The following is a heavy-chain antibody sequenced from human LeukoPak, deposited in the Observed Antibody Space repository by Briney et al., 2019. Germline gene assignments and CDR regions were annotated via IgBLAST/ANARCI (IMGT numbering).Heavy chain of an antibody. Sequence: PSDTLSLTCTVSGRSISPYYWSWIRQPPGKGLEGIGYIYYSGSTNYNHTLKRRVTIPVDTSKKHFDLNVNSGTAADTTVNYWARGKGYFDYWGQGTLVTVSS. CDR3: ARGKGYFDY. CDR1: GRSISPYY. V-gene: IGHV4-59*07. J-gene: IGHJ4*01. CDR2: IYYSGST.